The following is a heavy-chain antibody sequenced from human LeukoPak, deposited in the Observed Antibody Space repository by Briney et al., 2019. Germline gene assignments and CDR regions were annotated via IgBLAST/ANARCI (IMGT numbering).Heavy chain of an antibody. CDR3: ARGSGLGSYYNGP. Sequence: SETLSLTCTVSGTSITSYYWNWIRQAPGQGPEWIGYGHYSGNTKCNPPLKSRVTISVDTSKNQFSLKLSSVTTADTAVYYCARGSGLGSYYNGPWGQGTLVTVSS. V-gene: IGHV4-59*12. CDR1: GTSITSYY. D-gene: IGHD3-10*01. CDR2: GHYSGNT. J-gene: IGHJ5*02.